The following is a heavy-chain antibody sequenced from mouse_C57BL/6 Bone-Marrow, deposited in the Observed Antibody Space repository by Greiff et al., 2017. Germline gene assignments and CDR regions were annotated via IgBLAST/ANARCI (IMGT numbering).Heavy chain of an antibody. CDR2: IYPRDGST. CDR3: ARLEFDGSSGDWYFDV. Sequence: QVQLKQSGPELVKPGASVKLSCKASGYTFTSYDINWVKQRPGQGLEWIGWIYPRDGSTKYNEKFKGKATLTVDTSSSTAYMELQILTSEDSAVYFCARLEFDGSSGDWYFDVWGTGTTVTVSS. D-gene: IGHD1-1*01. J-gene: IGHJ1*03. V-gene: IGHV1-85*01. CDR1: GYTFTSYD.